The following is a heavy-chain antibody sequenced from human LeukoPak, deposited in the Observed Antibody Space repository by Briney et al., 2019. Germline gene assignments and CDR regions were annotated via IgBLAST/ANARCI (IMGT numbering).Heavy chain of an antibody. D-gene: IGHD4-17*01. CDR3: ARDPDPYADFFFDL. Sequence: GGSLRLSCVASGFTFSPYGMHSARQAPGKGLEWVAAICNEGTHHYYADSVKGRFTISRDNFKSTLYLDMDSLSAEHAAFYFCARDPDPYADFFFDLWGQGTLVTVSS. CDR1: GFTFSPYG. J-gene: IGHJ4*02. CDR2: ICNEGTHH. V-gene: IGHV3-33*01.